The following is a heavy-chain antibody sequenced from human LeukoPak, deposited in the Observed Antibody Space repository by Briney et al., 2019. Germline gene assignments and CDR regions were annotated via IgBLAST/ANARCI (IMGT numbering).Heavy chain of an antibody. J-gene: IGHJ3*02. CDR1: GYIFTSYW. CDR3: ARQRGSCPDAFDI. Sequence: GESLKISCQASGYIFTSYWIGWVRQMPGKGLEWMGIIYPSDSDTRYSPSFQGQVTISADKSISTAYLQWSSLKASDTAMYYCARQRGSCPDAFDIWGQGTMVTVSS. D-gene: IGHD3-16*01. CDR2: IYPSDSDT. V-gene: IGHV5-51*01.